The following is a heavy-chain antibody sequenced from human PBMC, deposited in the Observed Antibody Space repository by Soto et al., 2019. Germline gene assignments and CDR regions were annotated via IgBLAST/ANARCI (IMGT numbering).Heavy chain of an antibody. CDR3: ASVREAKDGSVPPLAAFDI. V-gene: IGHV1-69*13. CDR1: GGTFSSYA. D-gene: IGHD3-10*01. J-gene: IGHJ3*02. CDR2: IIPIFGTA. Sequence: ASVKVSCKASGGTFSSYAISWVRQAPGQGLEWMGGIIPIFGTANYAQKFQGRVTITADESTSTAYMELSSLRSEDTAVYYCASVREAKDGSVPPLAAFDIWGQGTMATVSS.